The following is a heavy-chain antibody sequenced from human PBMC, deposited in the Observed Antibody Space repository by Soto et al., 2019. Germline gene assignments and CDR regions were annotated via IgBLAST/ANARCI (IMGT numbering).Heavy chain of an antibody. Sequence: SVKVSCKACGVTFTSSAVRWVGQARGQRLDWIGWIVVGSGNTNHAQKFQERVTITRDMSSSTAYMELSSLRSEDTAVYYCAASYYDSSSFDIRCQGTPVTVSS. V-gene: IGHV1-58*01. CDR2: IVVGSGNT. J-gene: IGHJ3*02. CDR1: GVTFTSSA. CDR3: AASYYDSSSFDI. D-gene: IGHD3-22*01.